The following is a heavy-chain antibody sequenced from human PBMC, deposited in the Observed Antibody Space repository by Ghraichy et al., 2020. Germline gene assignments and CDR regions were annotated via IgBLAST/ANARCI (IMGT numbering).Heavy chain of an antibody. D-gene: IGHD3-10*01. CDR3: ARNGYYYGSGSYYNGRGWFDP. Sequence: SETLSLTCTVSGGSISSSSYYWGWIRQPPGKGLEWIGSIYYSGSTYYNPSLKSRVTISVDTSKNQFSLKLSSVTAADTAVYYCARNGYYYGSGSYYNGRGWFDPWGQGTLVTVSS. V-gene: IGHV4-39*01. CDR1: GGSISSSSYY. J-gene: IGHJ5*02. CDR2: IYYSGST.